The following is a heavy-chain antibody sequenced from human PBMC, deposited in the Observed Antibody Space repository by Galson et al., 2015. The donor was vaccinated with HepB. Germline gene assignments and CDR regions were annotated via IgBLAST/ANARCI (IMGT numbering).Heavy chain of an antibody. Sequence: SETLSLTCAVYGGSFSGYYWSWIRQPPGKGLEWIGEINHSGSTNYNPSLKSRVTISVDTSKNQFSLKLSSVTAADTAVYYCARGGWLLLRGWFDPWSQGTLVTVSS. CDR3: ARGGWLLLRGWFDP. CDR2: INHSGST. D-gene: IGHD3-22*01. J-gene: IGHJ5*02. V-gene: IGHV4-34*01. CDR1: GGSFSGYY.